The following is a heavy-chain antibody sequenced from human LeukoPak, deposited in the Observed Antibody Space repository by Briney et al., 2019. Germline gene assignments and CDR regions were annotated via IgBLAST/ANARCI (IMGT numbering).Heavy chain of an antibody. J-gene: IGHJ3*02. CDR1: GFTFGSYA. D-gene: IGHD4-23*01. CDR2: ISGSGGST. V-gene: IGHV3-23*01. Sequence: GGSLRLSCAASGFTFGSYAMSWVRQAPGKGLEWVSAISGSGGSTYYADSVKGRFTISRDNSKNTLYLQMNSLRAEDTAVYYCAREGYGGNDAFDIWGQGTMVTVSS. CDR3: AREGYGGNDAFDI.